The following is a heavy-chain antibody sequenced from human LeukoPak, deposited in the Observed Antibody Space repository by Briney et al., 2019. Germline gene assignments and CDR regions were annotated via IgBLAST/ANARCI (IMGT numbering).Heavy chain of an antibody. V-gene: IGHV3-11*01. D-gene: IGHD3-10*01. Sequence: GGSLRLSCAASGFTFSDYYMSWIRQAPGKGLEWVSYISSSGSTIYYADSVKGRFTISRDNAKNSLYLQMNSLRAEDTAVYYCARVGDYYGSGSYYIARTQPDYWGQGTLVTVSS. J-gene: IGHJ4*02. CDR3: ARVGDYYGSGSYYIARTQPDY. CDR2: ISSSGSTI. CDR1: GFTFSDYY.